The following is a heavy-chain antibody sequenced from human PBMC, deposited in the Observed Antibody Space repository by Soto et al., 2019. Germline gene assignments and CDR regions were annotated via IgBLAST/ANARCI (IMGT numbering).Heavy chain of an antibody. Sequence: GGSLRLSCAASGFIFSSYGMHWVRQAPGKGLEWVAVIWYDESNKYYADFVKGRFTLSRDNSKNTWYLQMNSLRAEDTAVYYCAREGTVTTDAFDIWGQGKMVTVSS. D-gene: IGHD4-17*01. J-gene: IGHJ3*02. CDR1: GFIFSSYG. CDR3: AREGTVTTDAFDI. V-gene: IGHV3-33*01. CDR2: IWYDESNK.